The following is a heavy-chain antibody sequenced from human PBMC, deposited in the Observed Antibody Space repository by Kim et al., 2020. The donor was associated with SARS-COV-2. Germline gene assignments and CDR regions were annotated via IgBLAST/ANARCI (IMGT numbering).Heavy chain of an antibody. CDR2: MNPNSGNT. V-gene: IGHV1-8*01. CDR3: AGGGGADILTGSYYGMDV. CDR1: GYTFTSYD. J-gene: IGHJ6*02. D-gene: IGHD3-9*01. Sequence: ASVKVSCKASGYTFTSYDINWVRQATGQGLEWMGWMNPNSGNTGYAQKFQGRVTMTRNTSISTAYMELSSLRSEDTAVYYCAGGGGADILTGSYYGMDVWGQGTTVTVSS.